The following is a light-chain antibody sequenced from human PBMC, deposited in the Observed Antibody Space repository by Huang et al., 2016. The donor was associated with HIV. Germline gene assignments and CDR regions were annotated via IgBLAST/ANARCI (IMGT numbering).Light chain of an antibody. J-gene: IGKJ3*01. Sequence: ELVMTQSPATRSVSPGERATLSCRGSQSVSSDVAWYQQKPGHAPRLLILNASTRATGIPARFSGSGSGTEFTLTISSLQSEDFAVYYCQQYDNWPPLFGPGTKVDIK. CDR3: QQYDNWPPL. CDR1: QSVSSD. CDR2: NAS. V-gene: IGKV3-15*01.